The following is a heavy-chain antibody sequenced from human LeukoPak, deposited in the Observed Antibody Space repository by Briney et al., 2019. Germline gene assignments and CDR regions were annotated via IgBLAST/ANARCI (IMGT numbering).Heavy chain of an antibody. CDR3: ARDGSGSSSPYYYMDV. CDR1: GGSFSGYY. D-gene: IGHD6-6*01. J-gene: IGHJ6*03. Sequence: TSETLSLTCAVYGGSFSGYYWSWIRQPPGKGLEWIGEINHSGSTNYNPSLKSRVTISVDTSKNQFSLKLSSVTAADTAVYYCARDGSGSSSPYYYMDVWGKGTTVTVSS. V-gene: IGHV4-34*01. CDR2: INHSGST.